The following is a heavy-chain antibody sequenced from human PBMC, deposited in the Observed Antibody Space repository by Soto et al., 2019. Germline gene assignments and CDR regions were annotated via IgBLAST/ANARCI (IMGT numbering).Heavy chain of an antibody. J-gene: IGHJ5*02. V-gene: IGHV4-34*01. CDR2: INHSGST. D-gene: IGHD3-22*01. CDR3: ARGPVTTNPRFDP. Sequence: SETLSLTCAVYGGSFSGYYWSWIRQPPGKGLEWIGEINHSGSTNYNPSLKSRVTISIDTSKNQFSLKLSSVTAADTAVYYCARGPVTTNPRFDPWGQGTMVTVSS. CDR1: GGSFSGYY.